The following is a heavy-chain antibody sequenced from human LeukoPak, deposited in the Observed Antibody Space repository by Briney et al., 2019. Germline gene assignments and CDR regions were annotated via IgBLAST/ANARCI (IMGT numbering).Heavy chain of an antibody. CDR3: TTDYYDSSGYYPSPYYYYGMDV. V-gene: IGHV3-15*07. CDR1: GFTFSSFG. J-gene: IGHJ6*02. D-gene: IGHD3-22*01. CDR2: IKSKTDGGTT. Sequence: GGSLRLSCAASGFTFSSFGMNWVRQAPGKGLEWVGRIKSKTDGGTTDYAAPVKGRFTISRDDSKNTLYLQMNSLKTEDTAVYYCTTDYYDSSGYYPSPYYYYGMDVWGQGTTVTVSS.